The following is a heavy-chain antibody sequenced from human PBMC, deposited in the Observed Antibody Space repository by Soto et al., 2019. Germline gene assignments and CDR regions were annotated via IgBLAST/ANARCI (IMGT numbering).Heavy chain of an antibody. CDR2: ITGSGGST. J-gene: IGHJ4*02. CDR1: GFTFSGYA. Sequence: EVQLLESGGGLVQPGGSLRLSCAASGFTFSGYAMGWVRQAPGKGLEWVSAITGSGGSTYYTNSVKGRFTISRDNSKNTLYLQMNSLRAEDTAVYYCAKDREAPVFLLDYWGQGTLVTVSS. CDR3: AKDREAPVFLLDY. V-gene: IGHV3-23*01. D-gene: IGHD3-10*01.